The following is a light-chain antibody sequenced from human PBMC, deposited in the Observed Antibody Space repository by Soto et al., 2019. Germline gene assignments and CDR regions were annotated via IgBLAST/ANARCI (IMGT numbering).Light chain of an antibody. CDR1: QDIYNY. Sequence: DIQMTQSPSSLSASVGDRVTITCQASQDIYNYLNWYQQKQGKAPNLLIYDASTLEAGVPSRFSGHESGTDFTFTISSLQPEDSATYDCQQYDNLPVTFGGGTKVEIK. V-gene: IGKV1-33*01. CDR2: DAS. CDR3: QQYDNLPVT. J-gene: IGKJ4*01.